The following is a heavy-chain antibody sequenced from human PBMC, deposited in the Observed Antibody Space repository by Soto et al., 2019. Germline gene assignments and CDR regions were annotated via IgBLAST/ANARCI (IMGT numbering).Heavy chain of an antibody. D-gene: IGHD3-22*01. J-gene: IGHJ4*02. V-gene: IGHV3-30*18. CDR3: AKDRAPYDSSGPFDF. CDR2: ISYDGSNK. Sequence: ESGGGVVQPGRSLRLSCAASGFTFSSYGMHWVRQAPGKGLEWVAVISYDGSNKYYADSVKGRFTISSDNSKNTLYLQMNSLRAEDTAVYYCAKDRAPYDSSGPFDFWGQGTLVNVSS. CDR1: GFTFSSYG.